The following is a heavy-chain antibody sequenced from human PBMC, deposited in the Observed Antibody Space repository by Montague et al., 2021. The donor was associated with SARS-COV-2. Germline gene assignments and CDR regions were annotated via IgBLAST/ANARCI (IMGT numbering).Heavy chain of an antibody. D-gene: IGHD1-26*01. V-gene: IGHV4-34*01. J-gene: IGHJ6*03. CDR3: ESGDDNGRGYLDV. Sequence: SETLSLTCAVFDGSFSDFYWCWIRQPPGKGLEWIGEINHSGITYYNPYLKSRVTISVDTSKNQISLKLNSVTAAAAAVYYCESGDDNGRGYLDVWGKGTTVTVSS. CDR2: INHSGIT. CDR1: DGSFSDFY.